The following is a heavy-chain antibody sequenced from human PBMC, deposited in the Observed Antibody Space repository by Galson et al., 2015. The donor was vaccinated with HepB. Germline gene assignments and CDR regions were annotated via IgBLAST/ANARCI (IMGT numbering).Heavy chain of an antibody. Sequence: PALVKPTQTLTLTCTFSGFSLSTRGLGVGWIRQPPGKALECLALIYWDDDKRYSPSLKSRLTITKDPSKDQVVLTMTNMDPVDTATYYCAQSGYSGYGYGMDVWGQGTTVTVSS. V-gene: IGHV2-5*02. J-gene: IGHJ6*02. CDR3: AQSGYSGYGYGMDV. D-gene: IGHD5-12*01. CDR1: GFSLSTRGLG. CDR2: IYWDDDK.